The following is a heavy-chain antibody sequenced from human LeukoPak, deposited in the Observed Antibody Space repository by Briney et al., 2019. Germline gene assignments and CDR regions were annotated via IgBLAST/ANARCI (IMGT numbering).Heavy chain of an antibody. J-gene: IGHJ1*01. CDR2: IYYSGST. Sequence: PSETLSLTCTVSGGSISSYYWSWIRQPPGKGLEWIGYIYYSGSTNYNPSLKSRVTISVDTSKNQFSLKLSSVTAADTAVYYCARQEHSSSSSEYFQHWGQGTLVTASS. CDR3: ARQEHSSSSSEYFQH. CDR1: GGSISSYY. D-gene: IGHD6-6*01. V-gene: IGHV4-59*01.